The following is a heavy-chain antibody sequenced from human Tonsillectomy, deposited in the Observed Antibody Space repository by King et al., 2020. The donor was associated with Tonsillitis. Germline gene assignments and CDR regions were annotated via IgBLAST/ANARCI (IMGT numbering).Heavy chain of an antibody. CDR2: IKSKTDGGTT. D-gene: IGHD1-26*01. Sequence: VQLVESGGGLVKPGGSLRLSCAASGFTFSNAWMNWVRQAPGKGLEWVGRIKSKTDGGTTDYAAPVKGRFIISRDDSKNTLYLQMNSLKTEDTALYYCSTQDQWDLLGGFDYWGQGTLVTVSS. V-gene: IGHV3-15*07. J-gene: IGHJ4*02. CDR3: STQDQWDLLGGFDY. CDR1: GFTFSNAW.